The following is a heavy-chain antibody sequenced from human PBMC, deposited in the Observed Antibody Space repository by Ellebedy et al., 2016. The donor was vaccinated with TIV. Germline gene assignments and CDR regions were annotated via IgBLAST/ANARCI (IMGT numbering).Heavy chain of an antibody. J-gene: IGHJ4*02. CDR1: GFTLSSYA. Sequence: PGGSLRLSCAASGFTLSSYAMSWVRQAPGKGLEWVSVISGSGGSTYYADSVKGRFTISRDNSKHTLYLQMNSMRSEDTAVYYCASGRDGFNYYFDYWGQGTLVTVSS. D-gene: IGHD5-24*01. CDR2: ISGSGGST. CDR3: ASGRDGFNYYFDY. V-gene: IGHV3-23*01.